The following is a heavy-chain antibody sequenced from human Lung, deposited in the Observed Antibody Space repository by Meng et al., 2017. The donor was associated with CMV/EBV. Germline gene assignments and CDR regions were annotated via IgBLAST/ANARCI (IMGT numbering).Heavy chain of an antibody. V-gene: IGHV3-23*03. D-gene: IGHD3-16*02. CDR2: IYAGGRSA. CDR1: GFTFSNYA. J-gene: IGHJ5*02. Sequence: GESLKISCAASGFTFSNYAMSWVRQAPGKGLEWVAVIYAGGRSAYYAESVKGRFTIFRDGSKNTVYLEMNSLRAEDTALYYCAKDSTYRAWGQRTLVTISS. CDR3: AKDSTYRA.